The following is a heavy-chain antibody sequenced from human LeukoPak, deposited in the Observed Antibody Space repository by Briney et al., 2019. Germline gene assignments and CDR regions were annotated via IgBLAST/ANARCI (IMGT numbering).Heavy chain of an antibody. V-gene: IGHV4-59*04. J-gene: IGHJ5*01. D-gene: IGHD3-16*01. CDR2: IYYSGST. CDR1: GGSISSSY. CDR3: ARGWGGFDS. Sequence: SETLSLTCTVSGGSISSSYWSWIRQPPGKGLEWIGSIYYSGSTYYNPSLKSRVTISVDTSKNQFSLTLTSVTAADTAVYFCARGWGGFDSWGQGTLVTVSS.